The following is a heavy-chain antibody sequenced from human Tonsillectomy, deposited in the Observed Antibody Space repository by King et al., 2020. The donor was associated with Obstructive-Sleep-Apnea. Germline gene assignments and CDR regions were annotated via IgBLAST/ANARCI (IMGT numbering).Heavy chain of an antibody. CDR2: IDWDDDT. D-gene: IGHD3-9*01. CDR1: GFSLSTTGMC. J-gene: IGHJ4*02. Sequence: VTLKESGPALVKPTQTLTLTCTFSGFSLSTTGMCVSWIRQPPGKALEWLARIDWDDDTYYRTSLRTRLTISKDTSKNQVVLTMTNMDPVDTASYYCARTSTFHDILTGYFDYWGQGILVTVSS. CDR3: ARTSTFHDILTGYFDY. V-gene: IGHV2-70*15.